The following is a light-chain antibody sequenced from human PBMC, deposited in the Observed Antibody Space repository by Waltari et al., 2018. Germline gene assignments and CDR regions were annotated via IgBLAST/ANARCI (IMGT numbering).Light chain of an antibody. V-gene: IGKV3-20*01. CDR1: QSVSKY. J-gene: IGKJ1*01. CDR2: PAS. Sequence: EIVLTQSPGRLSLSPGERATLSCRASQSVSKYLAWYQQKPGQAPRLLIYPASSRATGMPDRFSGSGYGTDFSLTISRLEPEDFAVYYCQKYESLPATFGQGTKVEIK. CDR3: QKYESLPAT.